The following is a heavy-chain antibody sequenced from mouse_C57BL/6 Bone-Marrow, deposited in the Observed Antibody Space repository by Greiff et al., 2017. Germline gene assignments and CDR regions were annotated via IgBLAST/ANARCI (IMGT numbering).Heavy chain of an antibody. CDR1: GYTFTSYW. CDR2: IDPSDSYT. Sequence: QVQLQQPGAELVKPGASVKLSCKASGYTFTSYWMHWVKQRPGQGLEWIGEIDPSDSYTNYNQKFKGKSTLTVDKSSSTAYMQLSSLTSEDSAVYYCARGTTVSAYGGQGTVVTVSA. V-gene: IGHV1-69*01. CDR3: ARGTTVSAY. D-gene: IGHD1-1*01. J-gene: IGHJ3*01.